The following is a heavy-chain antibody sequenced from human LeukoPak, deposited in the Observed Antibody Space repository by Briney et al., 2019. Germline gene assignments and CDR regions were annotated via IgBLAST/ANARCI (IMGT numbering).Heavy chain of an antibody. CDR2: IYTSGST. CDR3: ARGPPPDFDY. V-gene: IGHV4-4*07. CDR1: GGSISNYY. J-gene: IGHJ4*02. Sequence: SETLSLTCTVSGGSISNYYWSWIRQPAGKGLEWIGRIYTSGSTDYNLSLKSRVTMSVGTSKNQFSLKLSSVTAADTAVYYCARGPPPDFDYWGQGTLVTVSS.